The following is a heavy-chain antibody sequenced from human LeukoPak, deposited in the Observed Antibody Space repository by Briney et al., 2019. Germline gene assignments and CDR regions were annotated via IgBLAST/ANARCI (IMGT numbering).Heavy chain of an antibody. D-gene: IGHD5-18*01. CDR3: ARRTTDGYSYGRFDY. J-gene: IGHJ4*02. CDR2: IYYSGTT. V-gene: IGHV4-31*03. CDR1: GGSISSGGFY. Sequence: SETLSLTCTVSGGSISSGGFYWSWIRQHPGKGLEWLGYIYYSGTTYYNPSLKSRVTFSVDTSKNQFSLKLNPVTAADTALYYCARRTTDGYSYGRFDYWGQGTLVTVSS.